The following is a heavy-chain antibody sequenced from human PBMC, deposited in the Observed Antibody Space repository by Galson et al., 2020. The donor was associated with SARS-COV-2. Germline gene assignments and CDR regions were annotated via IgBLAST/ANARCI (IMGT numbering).Heavy chain of an antibody. Sequence: SETLSLTCSVSGGSMSKYYWSWIRQSPGKGLEWIGNIYYSGGTKYNPSLKSRVSMSVDTSENQFSLKLNSVTAADTAVYYCARVVGYTAANFDHWGQGTLVTVSS. CDR1: GGSMSKYY. CDR2: IYYSGGT. J-gene: IGHJ4*02. V-gene: IGHV4-59*08. D-gene: IGHD5-18*01. CDR3: ARVVGYTAANFDH.